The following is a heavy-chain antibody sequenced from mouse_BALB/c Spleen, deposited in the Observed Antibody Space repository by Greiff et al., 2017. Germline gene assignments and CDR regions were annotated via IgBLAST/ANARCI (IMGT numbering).Heavy chain of an antibody. D-gene: IGHD2-1*01. CDR2: IYPGDGDT. CDR3: AREDGNSPSY. V-gene: IGHV1-87*01. J-gene: IGHJ3*01. CDR1: GYTFTSYW. Sequence: QVQLQQSGAELARPGASVKLSCKASGYTFTSYWMQWVKQRPGQGLEWIGAIYPGDGDTRYTQKFKGKATLTADKSSSTAYMQLSSLASEDSAVYYCAREDGNSPSYWGQGTLVTVSA.